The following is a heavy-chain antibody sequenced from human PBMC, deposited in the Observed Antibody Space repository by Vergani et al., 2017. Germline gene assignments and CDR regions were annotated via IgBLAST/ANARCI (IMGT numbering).Heavy chain of an antibody. CDR1: GFTFSSYE. CDR2: ISRSGSTI. Sequence: EVQLVESGGGLVQPGGSLRLSCAASGFTFSSYEMNWVRQAPGKGLEWVSYISRSGSTIYYADSVKGRFTISRDNAKNSLYLQMNSLRAEDTAVYYCARWDLGVTEDDAFDIWGQGTMVTVSS. V-gene: IGHV3-48*03. J-gene: IGHJ3*02. D-gene: IGHD3-3*01. CDR3: ARWDLGVTEDDAFDI.